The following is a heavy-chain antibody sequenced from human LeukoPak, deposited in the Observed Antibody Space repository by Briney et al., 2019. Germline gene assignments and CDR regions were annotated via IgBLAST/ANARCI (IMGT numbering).Heavy chain of an antibody. Sequence: SETLSLTCAVYGGSFSGYYWSWIRQPPGKGLEWIGEINHSGSTNYNPSLKSRVTISVDTSKNQFSLKLSSVTAADTAVYYCAREPGFDSSGYLNWFDPWGQGTLVTVSS. J-gene: IGHJ5*02. CDR2: INHSGST. CDR1: GGSFSGYY. CDR3: AREPGFDSSGYLNWFDP. D-gene: IGHD3-22*01. V-gene: IGHV4-34*01.